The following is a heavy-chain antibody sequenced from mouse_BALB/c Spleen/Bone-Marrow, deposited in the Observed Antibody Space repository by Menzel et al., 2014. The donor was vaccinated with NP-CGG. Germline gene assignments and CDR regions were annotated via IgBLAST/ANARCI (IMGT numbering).Heavy chain of an antibody. V-gene: IGHV14-3*02. Sequence: EVQLQQSGAELVKPGASVKLSCTASGFNIKDTYMHWVKQRPEQGLEWIGRTDPANGNTRYDPKFQGKATITADTPSNTAYLQLSSLTSEDTAVYYCARGWGAYWGQGTLVTVSA. CDR1: GFNIKDTY. D-gene: IGHD1-1*02. J-gene: IGHJ3*01. CDR2: TDPANGNT. CDR3: ARGWGAY.